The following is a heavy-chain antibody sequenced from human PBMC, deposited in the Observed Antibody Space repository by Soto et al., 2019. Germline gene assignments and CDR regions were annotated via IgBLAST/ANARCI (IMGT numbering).Heavy chain of an antibody. V-gene: IGHV1-69*05. CDR2: IIPIFGTA. CDR1: GGTFSSYV. J-gene: IGHJ6*02. CDR3: ARDRCSSTSCDTYGMDV. D-gene: IGHD2-2*01. Sequence: ASVKVSCKASGGTFSSYVISWVRQAPGQGLEWMGGIIPIFGTANYAQKFQGRVTMTRDTSTSAVYMELSSLRSEDTAVYYCARDRCSSTSCDTYGMDVWGQGTTVTVSS.